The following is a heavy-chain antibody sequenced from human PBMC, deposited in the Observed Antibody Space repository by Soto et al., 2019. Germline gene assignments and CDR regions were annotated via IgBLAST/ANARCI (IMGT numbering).Heavy chain of an antibody. CDR1: GYSFTSYW. Sequence: GESLKISCKGSGYSFTSYWISWVRQMPGKGLEWMGRIDPSDSYTNYSPSFQGHVTISADKSISTAYLQWRSLKASDTAMYYCAGVGQYGDYGDGMDVWGQGTTVTVS. CDR2: IDPSDSYT. J-gene: IGHJ6*02. D-gene: IGHD4-17*01. V-gene: IGHV5-10-1*01. CDR3: AGVGQYGDYGDGMDV.